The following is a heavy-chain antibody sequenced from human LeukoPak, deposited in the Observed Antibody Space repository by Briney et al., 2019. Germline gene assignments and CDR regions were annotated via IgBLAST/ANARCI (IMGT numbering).Heavy chain of an antibody. CDR1: GFTFSSYG. D-gene: IGHD6-19*01. CDR3: ARGKIAVAGSPFDY. V-gene: IGHV3-33*01. Sequence: PGGSLRLSCAASGFTFSSYGMHWVRQAPGKGLEWVAVIWYDGSNKYYADSVKGRFTISRDNSKNTLYLQMNSLRAEDTAVYYCARGKIAVAGSPFDYWGQGTLVTVSS. CDR2: IWYDGSNK. J-gene: IGHJ4*02.